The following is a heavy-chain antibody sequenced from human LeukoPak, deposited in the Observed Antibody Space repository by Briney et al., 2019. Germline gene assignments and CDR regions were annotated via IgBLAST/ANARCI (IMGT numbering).Heavy chain of an antibody. D-gene: IGHD3-9*01. CDR2: VSGRDDST. Sequence: QPGGSLRLSCAASGFTFSNYAMSWVRPAPGKGLEWVSAVSGRDDSTYYADSVKGRFTISRDNSKNTLYLQMNSLRAEATAVYYCAKWGDYDILTGYYDSDYWGQGTLVTVSS. CDR3: AKWGDYDILTGYYDSDY. CDR1: GFTFSNYA. V-gene: IGHV3-23*01. J-gene: IGHJ4*02.